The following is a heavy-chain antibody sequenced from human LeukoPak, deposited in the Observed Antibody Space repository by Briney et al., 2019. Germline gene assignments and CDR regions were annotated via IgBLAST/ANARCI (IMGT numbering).Heavy chain of an antibody. D-gene: IGHD6-13*01. Sequence: SQTLSLTCTVSGGSISSGSYYWSWIRQPAGRGLEWLGRIYTSGSTNYNPSLKSRVTISVGTSKNQFSLKLSSVTAADTAVYYCARAPYSSSWYWFDPWGQGTLVTVSS. V-gene: IGHV4-61*02. CDR2: IYTSGST. J-gene: IGHJ5*02. CDR3: ARAPYSSSWYWFDP. CDR1: GGSISSGSYY.